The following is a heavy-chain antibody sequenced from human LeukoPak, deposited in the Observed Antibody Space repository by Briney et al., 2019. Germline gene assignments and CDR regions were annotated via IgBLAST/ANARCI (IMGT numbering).Heavy chain of an antibody. D-gene: IGHD3-22*01. V-gene: IGHV3-53*01. J-gene: IGHJ4*02. CDR1: GFTVSSSY. Sequence: GGSLRLSCAASGFTVSSSYISWVRQAPGKGLEWVSVIYAGDSTYYADSVKGRFTISRDNSKNTLYLQMNSLRAEDTAVYYCAKDDPHPASMIVVTPSYWGQGTLVTVSS. CDR3: AKDDPHPASMIVVTPSY. CDR2: IYAGDST.